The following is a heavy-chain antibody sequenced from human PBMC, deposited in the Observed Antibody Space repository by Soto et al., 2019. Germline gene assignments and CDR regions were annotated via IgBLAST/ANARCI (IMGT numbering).Heavy chain of an antibody. J-gene: IGHJ5*02. Sequence: EVQLVESGGGLVQPGGSLRLSCAASGFTFSRHWMHWVRQAPGKGLVWLSRINSDGSSIAYADSVKGRFTISRDNAKNTLYLQMNSLGAEETAVYFCARDRPDVTVEPGVDQPMFDLWGQGAPVTVSS. CDR3: ARDRPDVTVEPGVDQPMFDL. D-gene: IGHD2-2*01. CDR2: INSDGSSI. V-gene: IGHV3-74*03. CDR1: GFTFSRHW.